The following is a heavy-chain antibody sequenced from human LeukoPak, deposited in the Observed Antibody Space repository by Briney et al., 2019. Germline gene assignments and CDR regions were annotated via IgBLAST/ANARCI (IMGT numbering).Heavy chain of an antibody. D-gene: IGHD2-21*02. CDR2: INHSGST. Sequence: SETLSLTCAVYGGSFIPYYWSWISQPPGKGLEWIGEINHSGSTNYNPSHKSRVTISVDTSKNQFSLKLSSVTAADTAVYYCARGGFYCGGDCYVDYWGQGTLVTVSS. V-gene: IGHV4-34*01. J-gene: IGHJ4*02. CDR3: ARGGFYCGGDCYVDY. CDR1: GGSFIPYY.